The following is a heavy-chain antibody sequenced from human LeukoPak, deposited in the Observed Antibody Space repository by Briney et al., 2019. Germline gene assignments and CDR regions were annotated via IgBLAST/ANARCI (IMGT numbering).Heavy chain of an antibody. D-gene: IGHD6-13*01. V-gene: IGHV3-53*04. CDR2: IYSGGST. CDR3: ARDRGVAALDV. J-gene: IGHJ6*02. CDR1: GFTVGSNY. Sequence: PGRSLRLSCAASGFTVGSNYMSWVRQAPRKGLEWVSVIYSGGSTYYADSVKGRFTISRHNSKNTLYLQMNSLRDEDTAVYYCARDRGVAALDVWGQGTTVTVSS.